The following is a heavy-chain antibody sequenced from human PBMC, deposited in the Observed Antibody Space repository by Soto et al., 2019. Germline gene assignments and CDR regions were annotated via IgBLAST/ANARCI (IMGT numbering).Heavy chain of an antibody. CDR3: ASLTSTPRRRPQWGIAVGDSTYYYYGMDV. V-gene: IGHV5-10-1*01. D-gene: IGHD6-19*01. J-gene: IGHJ6*02. CDR2: IDPSDSYT. Sequence: LGESLKISCNGSGYSFTSYWIGWVRQMPGKGLEWMGRIDPSDSYTNYSPSFQGHVTISADKSISTAYLQWSSLKASDTAMYYCASLTSTPRRRPQWGIAVGDSTYYYYGMDVWGQGTTVTVSS. CDR1: GYSFTSYW.